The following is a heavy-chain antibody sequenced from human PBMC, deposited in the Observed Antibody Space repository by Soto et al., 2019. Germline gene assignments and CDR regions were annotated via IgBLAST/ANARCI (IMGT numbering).Heavy chain of an antibody. CDR1: GDSISSGDW. CDR3: ASAAWYRLNY. Sequence: PSETLSLTCALSGDSISSGDWWTWVRQPPGKGLEWIGEVYHTGSTNCNPSLKSRITMSVDKSNNQFSLKLTSVTAADTAIYYCASAAWYRLNYWGQGSLVTVSS. V-gene: IGHV4-4*02. CDR2: VYHTGST. J-gene: IGHJ4*02. D-gene: IGHD2-15*01.